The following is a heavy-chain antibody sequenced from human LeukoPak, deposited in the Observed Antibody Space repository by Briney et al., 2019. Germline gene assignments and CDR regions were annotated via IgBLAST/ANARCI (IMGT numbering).Heavy chain of an antibody. CDR2: IIPILGIA. CDR3: ARVGSGQGYFDY. D-gene: IGHD2-15*01. J-gene: IGHJ4*02. CDR1: GGTFSSYA. Sequence: ASVKVSCKASGGTFSSYAISWVRQAPGQGLEWKGRIIPILGIANYAQKFQGRVTITADKSTSTAYMELSSLRSEDTAVYYCARVGSGQGYFDYWGQGTLVTVSS. V-gene: IGHV1-69*04.